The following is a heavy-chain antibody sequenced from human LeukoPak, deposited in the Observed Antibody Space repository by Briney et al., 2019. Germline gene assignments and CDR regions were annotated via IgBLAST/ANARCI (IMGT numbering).Heavy chain of an antibody. Sequence: EASVKVSCKASGYTFTGYYMHWVRQAPGQGLEWMGRINPNSGGTNYAQKFQGRVTMTRDTSISTAYMELSRLRSDDTAVCYCARATARGPYDSSGYSDYWGQGTLVTVSS. V-gene: IGHV1-2*06. D-gene: IGHD3-22*01. CDR3: ARATARGPYDSSGYSDY. CDR1: GYTFTGYY. CDR2: INPNSGGT. J-gene: IGHJ4*02.